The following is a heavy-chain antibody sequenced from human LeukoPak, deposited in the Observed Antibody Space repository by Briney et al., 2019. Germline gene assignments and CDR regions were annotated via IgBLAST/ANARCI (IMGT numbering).Heavy chain of an antibody. V-gene: IGHV1-18*01. CDR2: ISAYNGNT. J-gene: IGHJ4*02. CDR3: AILMTTVTSPDY. CDR1: GYTFTSYG. D-gene: IGHD4-17*01. Sequence: ASVKVSCKASGYTFTSYGISWVRQAPGQGLEWMGWISAYNGNTNYAQKLQGRVTMTTDTSTSTAYMELRSLRSDDTAVYYRAILMTTVTSPDYWGQGTLVTVSS.